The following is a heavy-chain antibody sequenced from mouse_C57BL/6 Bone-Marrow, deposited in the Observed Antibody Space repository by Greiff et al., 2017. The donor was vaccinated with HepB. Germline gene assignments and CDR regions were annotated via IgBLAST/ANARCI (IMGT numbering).Heavy chain of an antibody. CDR1: GFTFSDFY. V-gene: IGHV7-1*01. D-gene: IGHD2-3*01. Sequence: DVMLVESGGGLVQSGRSLRLSCATSGFTFSDFYMEWVRQAPGKGLEWIAASRNKANDYTTEYSASVKGRFIVSRDTSQSILYLQMNALRAEDTAIYYCARDCSYDGYAMDYWGQGTSVTVSS. CDR3: ARDCSYDGYAMDY. J-gene: IGHJ4*01. CDR2: SRNKANDYTT.